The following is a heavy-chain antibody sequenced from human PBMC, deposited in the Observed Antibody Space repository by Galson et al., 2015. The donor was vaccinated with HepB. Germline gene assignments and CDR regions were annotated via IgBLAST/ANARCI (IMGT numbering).Heavy chain of an antibody. CDR3: ARADQGYYDSSGYY. CDR2: INPDNYDT. D-gene: IGHD3-22*01. V-gene: IGHV1-3*01. Sequence: SVKVSCKASGYTFIEYNIHWVRQAPGQRLEWMGLINPDNYDTKYSRKFQGRVTITRDTSASTVYMELSSLRSEDTAVYYCARADQGYYDSSGYYWGQGSLVTVFS. J-gene: IGHJ4*02. CDR1: GYTFIEYN.